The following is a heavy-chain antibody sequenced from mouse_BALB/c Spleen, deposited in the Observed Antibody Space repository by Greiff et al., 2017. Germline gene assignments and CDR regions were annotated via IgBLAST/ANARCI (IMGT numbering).Heavy chain of an antibody. CDR2: ISDGGSYT. Sequence: EVQRVESGGGLVKPGGSLKLSCAASGFTFSDYYMYWVRQTPEKRLEWVATISDGGSYTYYPDSVKGRFTISRDNAKNNLYLQMSSLKSEDTAMYYCARYDWYFDVWGAGTTVTVSS. D-gene: IGHD2-14*01. CDR3: ARYDWYFDV. J-gene: IGHJ1*01. V-gene: IGHV5-4*02. CDR1: GFTFSDYY.